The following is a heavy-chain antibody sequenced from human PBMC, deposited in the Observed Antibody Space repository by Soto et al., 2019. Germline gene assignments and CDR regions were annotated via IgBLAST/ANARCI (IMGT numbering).Heavy chain of an antibody. J-gene: IGHJ5*02. V-gene: IGHV3-30*18. CDR3: AKENTYRTNGVCSAPEFDP. CDR2: ISYDGSNK. D-gene: IGHD2-8*01. Sequence: GGSLRLSCAASGFTFSSYGMHWVRQAPGKGLEWVAVISYDGSNKYYADSVKGRFTIPRDNSKNTLYLQMNSLRAEDTAVYYCAKENTYRTNGVCSAPEFDPWGQGTLVTVSS. CDR1: GFTFSSYG.